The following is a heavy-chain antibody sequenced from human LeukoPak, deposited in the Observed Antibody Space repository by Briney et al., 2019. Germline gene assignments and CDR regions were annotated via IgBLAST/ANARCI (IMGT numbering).Heavy chain of an antibody. CDR1: GFTFRNAS. CDR2: ISSSGSTI. Sequence: PGGSLRLSCAASGFTFRNASMSWIRQAPGKGLEWVSYISSSGSTIYYADSVKGRFTISRDNAKNSLYLQMNSLRAEDTAVYYCARVRVLDDFWSFDYWGQGTLVTVSS. J-gene: IGHJ4*02. D-gene: IGHD3-3*01. CDR3: ARVRVLDDFWSFDY. V-gene: IGHV3-11*04.